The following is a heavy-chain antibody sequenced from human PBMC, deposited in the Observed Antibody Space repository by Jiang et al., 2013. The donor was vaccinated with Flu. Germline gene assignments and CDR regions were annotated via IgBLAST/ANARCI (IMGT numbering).Heavy chain of an antibody. V-gene: IGHV1-2*04. D-gene: IGHD6-19*01. CDR2: IDPKSGGT. CDR1: GYTFTGYY. Sequence: GAEVKKPGASVKVSCKASGYTFTGYYLHWVRQAPWDKGLEWVGWIDPKSGGTKYAQKFQGWVTMTRDTAISTAYMELSRLKSDDTALYYCTRGASVSSTGWYRRWFDPWGQGTLVTVSS. CDR3: TRGASVSSTGWYRRWFDP. J-gene: IGHJ5*02.